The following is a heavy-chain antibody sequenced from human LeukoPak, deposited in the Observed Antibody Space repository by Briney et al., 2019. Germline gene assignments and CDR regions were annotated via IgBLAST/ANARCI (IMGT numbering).Heavy chain of an antibody. D-gene: IGHD2-2*01. CDR1: GASISSGDYY. Sequence: SETLSLTCTVSGASISSGDYYWNWIRQPPGKGLEWIGYISYSGNTYYSPSLKSRLTISLDTSKNEFSLKLSSVTAADTAVYYCARDPFQGYCTGISCYGFDPRGQGTLVTVSS. CDR3: ARDPFQGYCTGISCYGFDP. V-gene: IGHV4-30-4*08. CDR2: ISYSGNT. J-gene: IGHJ5*02.